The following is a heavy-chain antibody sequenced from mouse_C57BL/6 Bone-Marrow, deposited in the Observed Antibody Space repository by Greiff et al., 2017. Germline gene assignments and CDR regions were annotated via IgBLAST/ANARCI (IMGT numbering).Heavy chain of an antibody. J-gene: IGHJ4*01. D-gene: IGHD2-5*01. CDR1: GFTFSDYG. CDR2: ISSGSSAI. CDR3: ARVVTTWGAMDG. V-gene: IGHV5-17*01. Sequence: EVQVVESGGGLVKPGGSLKLSCAASGFTFSDYGMHWVRQAPEKGLEWVAYISSGSSAIYYADTVKGRFTISTDNAKNTLFLQMTSLRSEDTAMYYCARVVTTWGAMDGWGQGTSVTVSS.